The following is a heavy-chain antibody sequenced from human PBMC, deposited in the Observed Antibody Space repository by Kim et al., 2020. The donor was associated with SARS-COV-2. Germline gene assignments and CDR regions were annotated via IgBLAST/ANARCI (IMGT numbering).Heavy chain of an antibody. Sequence: ASVKVSCKASGYTFTSYDINWVRQATGQGLEWMGWMNPNSGNTGYAQKFQGRVTMTRNTSISTAYMELSSLRSEDTAVYYCARWGDDSSGYYAADNWFDPWGQGTLVTVSS. V-gene: IGHV1-8*01. CDR1: GYTFTSYD. CDR3: ARWGDDSSGYYAADNWFDP. J-gene: IGHJ5*02. CDR2: MNPNSGNT. D-gene: IGHD3-22*01.